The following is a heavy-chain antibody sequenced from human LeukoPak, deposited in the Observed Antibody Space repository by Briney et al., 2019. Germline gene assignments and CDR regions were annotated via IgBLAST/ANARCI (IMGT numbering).Heavy chain of an antibody. J-gene: IGHJ3*02. Sequence: SETLSLTCTVSGGSVSSGSYYWSWIRQPPGKGLEWIGYIYYSGSTNYNPSLKSRVTISVDTSKNQFSLKLSSVTAADTAVYYCARYPYYDYVWGSSPTKNAFDIWGQGTMVTVSS. CDR3: ARYPYYDYVWGSSPTKNAFDI. V-gene: IGHV4-61*01. CDR2: IYYSGST. D-gene: IGHD3-16*01. CDR1: GGSVSSGSYY.